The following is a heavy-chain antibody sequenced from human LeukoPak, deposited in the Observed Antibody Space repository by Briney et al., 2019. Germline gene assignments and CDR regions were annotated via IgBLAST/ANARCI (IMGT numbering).Heavy chain of an antibody. Sequence: PGGSLRLSCAASGFTFSNYWIHWVRQAPGKGLVWVSRTNGDGSSTSYVDSVKGRFTISRDNAKNTVYLQMNSLRAEDTAVYYCARDARYSFQLWGQGTLVTVSS. J-gene: IGHJ1*01. CDR2: TNGDGSST. D-gene: IGHD4-11*01. V-gene: IGHV3-74*01. CDR1: GFTFSNYW. CDR3: ARDARYSFQL.